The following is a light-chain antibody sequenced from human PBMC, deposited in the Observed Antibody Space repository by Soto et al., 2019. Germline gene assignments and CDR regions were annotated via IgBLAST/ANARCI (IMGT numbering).Light chain of an antibody. CDR1: SSNIGTNT. Sequence: QSVLTQPPSASGTPVQRVTISCSGGSSNIGTNTVNWYQHLPGTAPKLLIFADVQRPSGVPDRFSGSKSGTSASQAISGLQSEDEADYYCGAWDDSLNGYVFGTGTKVTVL. CDR2: ADV. J-gene: IGLJ1*01. CDR3: GAWDDSLNGYV. V-gene: IGLV1-44*01.